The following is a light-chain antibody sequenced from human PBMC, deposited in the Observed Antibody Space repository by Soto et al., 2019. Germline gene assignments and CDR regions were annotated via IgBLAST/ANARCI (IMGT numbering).Light chain of an antibody. CDR1: SSDVGAYNY. V-gene: IGLV2-14*01. CDR2: DVS. Sequence: QSVLTQPASVSRSPGQSITISCTGTSSDVGAYNYVSWYQQHPGKAPKLMIYDVSNRPSGVSNRFSGSKSGNTASLTISGLQAEDEADYYCSSYTSSSTPYVFGIGTTVPVL. CDR3: SSYTSSSTPYV. J-gene: IGLJ1*01.